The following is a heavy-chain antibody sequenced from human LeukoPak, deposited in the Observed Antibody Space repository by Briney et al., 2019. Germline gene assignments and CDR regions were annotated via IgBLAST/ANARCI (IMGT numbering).Heavy chain of an antibody. J-gene: IGHJ3*02. CDR1: GYSISSGYY. Sequence: SETLSLTCAVSGYSISSGYYWGWIRQPPGKGLEWIGSIYHSGSTYYNPSLKSRVTISVDTSKNQFSLKLSSVTAADTAVYYCARSDYYGSAFDIWGQGTMVTVSS. CDR3: ARSDYYGSAFDI. CDR2: IYHSGST. D-gene: IGHD3-10*01. V-gene: IGHV4-38-2*01.